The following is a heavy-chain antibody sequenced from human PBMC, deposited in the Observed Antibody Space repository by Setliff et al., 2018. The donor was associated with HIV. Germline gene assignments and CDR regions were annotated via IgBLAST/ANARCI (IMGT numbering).Heavy chain of an antibody. CDR2: VKQDGTET. J-gene: IGHJ4*02. D-gene: IGHD3-3*01. V-gene: IGHV3-7*01. Sequence: GGSLRLSCAASGFGFRSYWMSWVRQAPGKGLESVANVKQDGTETLYVDSVKGRFTISRDNANNLVYLQMNSLRADDTAVYYCVKDVVKFWSGSGALDFWGPGTLVTVSS. CDR1: GFGFRSYW. CDR3: VKDVVKFWSGSGALDF.